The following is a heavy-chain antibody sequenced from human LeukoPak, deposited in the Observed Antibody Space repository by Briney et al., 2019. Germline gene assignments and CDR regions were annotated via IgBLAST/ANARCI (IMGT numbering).Heavy chain of an antibody. J-gene: IGHJ3*02. Sequence: GGSLRPSCVASGFTFSGYYMGWVRQAPGKGLEWVSYISSSGSDIYYTGSRKGRFTIAREKGKNSLCLQMNSLRGDDTALYYCARGFYGGNPLDAFDIWGQGTMVTVSS. CDR1: GFTFSGYY. D-gene: IGHD4-23*01. V-gene: IGHV3-11*01. CDR2: ISSSGSDI. CDR3: ARGFYGGNPLDAFDI.